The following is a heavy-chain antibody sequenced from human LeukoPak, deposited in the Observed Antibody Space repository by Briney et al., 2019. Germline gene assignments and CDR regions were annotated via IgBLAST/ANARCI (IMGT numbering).Heavy chain of an antibody. J-gene: IGHJ6*02. CDR3: AREVDVDTALGYGMDV. CDR1: GYTFTSYD. CDR2: MNPNSGNT. D-gene: IGHD5-18*01. Sequence: GASVKVSCKAPGYTFTSYDINWVRQATGQGLEWMGWMNPNSGNTGYAQKFQGRVTITRNTSISTAYMELSSLRSEDTAVYYCAREVDVDTALGYGMDVWGQGTTVTVSS. V-gene: IGHV1-8*01.